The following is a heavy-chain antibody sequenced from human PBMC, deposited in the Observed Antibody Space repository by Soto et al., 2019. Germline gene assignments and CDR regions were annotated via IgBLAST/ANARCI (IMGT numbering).Heavy chain of an antibody. CDR2: AHYSGST. CDR1: SGSISSYY. Sequence: SETLSLTCTVSSGSISSYYWSWIRQPPGKGLEWIGYAHYSGSTNYNPSLKSRVTISVDTPKNQFSLKLSSVTAADTAVYYCARGRGTMVWGQGTLVTVSS. V-gene: IGHV4-59*12. CDR3: ARGRGTMV. D-gene: IGHD3-10*01. J-gene: IGHJ4*02.